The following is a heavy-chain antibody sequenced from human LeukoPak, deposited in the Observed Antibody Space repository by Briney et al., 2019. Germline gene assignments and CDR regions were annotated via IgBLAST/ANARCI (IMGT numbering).Heavy chain of an antibody. Sequence: GESLKISCKGFGYRFTSYWIGWVRQMPGKGLEWMGIIYPGDSDTRYSPSFQGQVTISADKSIRTAYLQWSSLKASDTAMYYCARVRSGDYSEDAFDIWGQGTMVTVSS. J-gene: IGHJ3*02. D-gene: IGHD1-26*01. CDR2: IYPGDSDT. V-gene: IGHV5-51*01. CDR3: ARVRSGDYSEDAFDI. CDR1: GYRFTSYW.